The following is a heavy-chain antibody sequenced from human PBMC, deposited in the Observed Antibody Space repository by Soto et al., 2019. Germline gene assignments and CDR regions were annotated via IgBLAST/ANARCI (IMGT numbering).Heavy chain of an antibody. CDR1: GFTFSNAW. V-gene: IGHV3-15*01. CDR3: TTVHGSTYYYYGMDV. D-gene: IGHD2-2*01. CDR2: IKSKTDGGTT. Sequence: PGGSLILSCAASGFTFSNAWVSWVRQASGKGLEWVGRIKSKTDGGTTDYAAPVKGRFTISRDDSKNTLYLQMNSLKTEDTAVYYCTTVHGSTYYYYGMDVWGQGTTVTVSS. J-gene: IGHJ6*02.